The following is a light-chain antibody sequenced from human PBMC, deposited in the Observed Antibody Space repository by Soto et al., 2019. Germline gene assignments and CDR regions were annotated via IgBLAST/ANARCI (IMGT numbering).Light chain of an antibody. CDR2: AAS. CDR1: QGISNY. Sequence: DIQMTQSPSSLSASVGDRVTITCRASQGISNYLAWYQQKPGKVPNLLIYAASTLQSGVPSRFSGSGSGTDFTLTISSLEAEDFAVYYCQQRSNWPPITFGQGTRLEIK. V-gene: IGKV1-27*01. CDR3: QQRSNWPPIT. J-gene: IGKJ5*01.